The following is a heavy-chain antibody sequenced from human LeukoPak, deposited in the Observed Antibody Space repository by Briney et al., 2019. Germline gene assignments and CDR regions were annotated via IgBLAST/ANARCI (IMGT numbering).Heavy chain of an antibody. V-gene: IGHV4-38-2*01. D-gene: IGHD2-2*01. CDR1: GYSISSGYY. CDR2: IYHSGST. Sequence: SETLSLTCAVSGYSISSGYYWGWIRQPPGKGLEWIGSIYHSGSTYYNPSLKSRVTISVDTSKNQFSLKLSSVTAADTAVYYCARHEYCSSTSCYGALDYSGQGTLVTVSS. J-gene: IGHJ4*02. CDR3: ARHEYCSSTSCYGALDY.